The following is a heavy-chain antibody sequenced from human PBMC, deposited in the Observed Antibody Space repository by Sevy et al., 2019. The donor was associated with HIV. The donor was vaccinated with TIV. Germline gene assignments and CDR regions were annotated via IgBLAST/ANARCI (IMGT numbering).Heavy chain of an antibody. CDR1: GGSISSSSYY. CDR3: ARTYSSSSSPFDY. D-gene: IGHD6-6*01. Sequence: SETLSLTCTVSGGSISSSSYYWGWIRQPPGKGLEWIGSIYYSGSTYYTPSLKSRVTISVDTSKNQFSLKLSSVTAADTAVYYCARTYSSSSSPFDYWGQGTLVTVSS. V-gene: IGHV4-39*01. J-gene: IGHJ4*02. CDR2: IYYSGST.